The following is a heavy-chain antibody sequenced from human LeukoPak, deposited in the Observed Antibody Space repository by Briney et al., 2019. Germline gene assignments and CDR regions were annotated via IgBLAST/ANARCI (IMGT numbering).Heavy chain of an antibody. V-gene: IGHV4-59*12. J-gene: IGHJ4*02. CDR3: ARVGYGSGSYYKYPPRSFDY. Sequence: SETLSLTCTVSGGSINFYHWTWIRQSPVKGLEWIGNVYYSGSTNYNPSLKSRVTISVDPSKNQFSLKLSSVTAADTAVYYCARVGYGSGSYYKYPPRSFDYWSQGTLVTVSS. D-gene: IGHD3-10*01. CDR1: GGSINFYH. CDR2: VYYSGST.